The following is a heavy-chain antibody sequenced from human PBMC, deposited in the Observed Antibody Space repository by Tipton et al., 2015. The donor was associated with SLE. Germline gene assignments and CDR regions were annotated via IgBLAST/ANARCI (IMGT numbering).Heavy chain of an antibody. V-gene: IGHV3-9*01. CDR3: AKDPTMVQGVIMGGEFDY. CDR1: GFRFSSYG. J-gene: IGHJ4*02. Sequence: SLRLSCAASGFRFSSYGMHWVRQAPGKGLEWVSGISWNSGNIDYADSVKGRFTISRDNAKNSLYLQMNSLRAEDTALYYCAKDPTMVQGVIMGGEFDYWGQGTLVTVSS. CDR2: ISWNSGNI. D-gene: IGHD3-10*01.